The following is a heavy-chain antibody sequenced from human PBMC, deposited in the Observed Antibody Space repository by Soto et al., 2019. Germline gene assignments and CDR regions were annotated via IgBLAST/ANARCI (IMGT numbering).Heavy chain of an antibody. D-gene: IGHD5-18*01. J-gene: IGHJ4*02. CDR1: GFTFSDYY. CDR3: ARDGNPGAGYSYGYYVDY. CDR2: ISSSSSYT. Sequence: GGSLRLSCAASGFTFSDYYMSWIRQAPGKGLERVSYISSSSSYTNYADSVKGRFTISRDNAKNSLYLQMNSLRAEDTAVYYCARDGNPGAGYSYGYYVDYWGQGTLVTVSS. V-gene: IGHV3-11*05.